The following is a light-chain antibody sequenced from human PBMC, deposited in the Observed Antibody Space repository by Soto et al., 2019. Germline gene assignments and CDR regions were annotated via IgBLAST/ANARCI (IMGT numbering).Light chain of an antibody. V-gene: IGKV1-39*01. CDR2: AAT. J-gene: IGKJ2*01. CDR3: QHSYSTPMYT. CDR1: QSISSY. Sequence: DIQMTQSPSSLSASVGDRVTITCRARQSISSYLNWYQQKPGKAPKLQIYAATGLQSGVTSRFSGSGSGTDFTLTISSLQPEDFANYYCQHSYSTPMYTFGQGTKLEIK.